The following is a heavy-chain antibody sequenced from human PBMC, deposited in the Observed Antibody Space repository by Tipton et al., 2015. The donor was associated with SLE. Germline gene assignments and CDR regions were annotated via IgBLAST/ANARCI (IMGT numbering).Heavy chain of an antibody. Sequence: TLSLTCSVSGASISSHYWSWIRQPPGKGLEWIGYIYYSGSTNYNPSLKSRVTISVDTAKNQFSLRLTSVTAADTAVYYCARGLLSWRGAIVGVDVWGQGTTVNVSS. V-gene: IGHV4-59*08. D-gene: IGHD2-21*01. J-gene: IGHJ6*02. CDR1: GASISSHY. CDR3: ARGLLSWRGAIVGVDV. CDR2: IYYSGST.